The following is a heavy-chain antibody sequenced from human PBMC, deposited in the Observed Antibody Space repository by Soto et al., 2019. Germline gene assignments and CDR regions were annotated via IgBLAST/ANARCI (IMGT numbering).Heavy chain of an antibody. CDR1: GFTFSDYY. CDR3: ARDLCDILTGPGCPNWFDP. J-gene: IGHJ5*02. CDR2: ISSSGSTI. V-gene: IGHV3-11*01. Sequence: LGGSLRLSCAASGFTFSDYYMSWIRQAPGKGLEWVSYISSSGSTIYYADSVKGRFTISRDNAKNSLYLQMNSLRAEDTAVYYCARDLCDILTGPGCPNWFDPWGQGTLVTVSS. D-gene: IGHD3-9*01.